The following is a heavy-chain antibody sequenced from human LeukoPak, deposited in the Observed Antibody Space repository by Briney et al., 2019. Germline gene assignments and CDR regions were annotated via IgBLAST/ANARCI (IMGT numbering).Heavy chain of an antibody. CDR1: TFSFSEYP. V-gene: IGHV3-23*01. D-gene: IGHD6-19*01. CDR2: ISAGGDGT. J-gene: IGHJ4*02. Sequence: GGSLRLSCAASTFSFSEYPMGWVRQAPGKGLEWVSGISAGGDGTYYADSVKGRFTISRDNAKNTLYLQMNSLRAEDTAVYYCARRGQWLIFDYWGQGTLVTVSS. CDR3: ARRGQWLIFDY.